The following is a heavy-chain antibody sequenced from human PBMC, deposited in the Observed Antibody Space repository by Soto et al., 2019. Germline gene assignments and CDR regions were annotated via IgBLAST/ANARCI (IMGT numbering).Heavy chain of an antibody. CDR1: GFTFTGYN. CDR2: ISGSGRTI. D-gene: IGHD2-15*01. V-gene: IGHV3-48*01. CDR3: ARESTEAGSCYSDVCWFDP. J-gene: IGHJ5*02. Sequence: GGSLRLSCAASGFTFTGYNMNWVRQAPGRGLEWVSHISGSGRTIYYADSVKGRFSISRDNAKNSLYLQMNSLRAEDTAVYYCARESTEAGSCYSDVCWFDPWAQGTLVPVS.